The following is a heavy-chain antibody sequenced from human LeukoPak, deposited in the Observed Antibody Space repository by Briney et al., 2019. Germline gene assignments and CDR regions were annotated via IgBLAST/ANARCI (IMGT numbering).Heavy chain of an antibody. J-gene: IGHJ2*01. V-gene: IGHV4-38-2*02. CDR1: GYSISSGYY. CDR2: IYPSGST. D-gene: IGHD5-18*01. CDR3: ARDRGYSYGYWYFDL. Sequence: SETLSLTCAVSGYSISSGYYWGWIRQPPGKGLEWFGSIYPSGSTYYNPSLKSRVTISVDTSKNQFSLKLSSVTAADTAVYYCARDRGYSYGYWYFDLWGRGTLVTVSS.